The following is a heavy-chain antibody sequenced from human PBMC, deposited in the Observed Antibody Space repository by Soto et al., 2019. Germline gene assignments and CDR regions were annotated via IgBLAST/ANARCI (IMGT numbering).Heavy chain of an antibody. CDR3: ARDFFFFQGGGGIRVLCTGSAVRGNRSSDL. D-gene: IGHD3-10*01. V-gene: IGHV3-30-3*01. J-gene: IGHJ2*01. Sequence: KVLEWVAVISCDGSNKYYADSVKGRFTISRDNSKNTLYLQMNSLRAEDTAVYYCARDFFFFQGGGGIRVLCTGSAVRGNRSSDL. CDR2: ISCDGSNK.